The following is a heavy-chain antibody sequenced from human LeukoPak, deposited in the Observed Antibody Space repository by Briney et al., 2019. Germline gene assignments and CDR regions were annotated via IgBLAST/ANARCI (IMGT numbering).Heavy chain of an antibody. D-gene: IGHD3-3*01. Sequence: SVKVSCKASGGTFSSYSISWVRQAPGQGLEWMGRIIPLLGIANYAQNFQGRVTITADKSTTTAYMELTTLTSEDTAVYYCARKKGDFWSGPFDAFDIWGQGTMVTVSS. J-gene: IGHJ3*02. CDR3: ARKKGDFWSGPFDAFDI. V-gene: IGHV1-69*02. CDR1: GGTFSSYS. CDR2: IIPLLGIA.